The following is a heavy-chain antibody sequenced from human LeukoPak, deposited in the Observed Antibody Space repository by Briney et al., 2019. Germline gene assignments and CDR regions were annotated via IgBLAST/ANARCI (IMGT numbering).Heavy chain of an antibody. J-gene: IGHJ4*02. CDR2: VYHTGST. CDR3: ARAGWIITSGIDY. D-gene: IGHD3-10*01. CDR1: GYSISRGYY. Sequence: PSETLSLTCAVSGYSISRGYYWALIRQPPGKGLEWIGTVYHTGSTYYNPSLASRVTISVDTSKNEFSLNLKSVTAADTAVYYCARAGWIITSGIDYWGQGALVTVSS. V-gene: IGHV4-38-2*01.